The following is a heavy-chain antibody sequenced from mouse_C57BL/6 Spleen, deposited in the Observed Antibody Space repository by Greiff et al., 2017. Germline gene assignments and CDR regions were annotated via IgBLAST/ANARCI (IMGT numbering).Heavy chain of an antibody. J-gene: IGHJ1*03. CDR3: TRGDYYYGSSYRYFEV. V-gene: IGHV1-15*01. CDR2: IDPETGGT. D-gene: IGHD1-1*01. CDR1: GYTFTDYE. Sequence: QVQLQQSGAELVRPGASVTLSCKASGYTFTDYEMHWVKQTPVHGLEWIGAIDPETGGTAYNQKFKGKAILTADKSSSTAYMELRSLTSEDSAVYYCTRGDYYYGSSYRYFEVWGTGTTVTVSS.